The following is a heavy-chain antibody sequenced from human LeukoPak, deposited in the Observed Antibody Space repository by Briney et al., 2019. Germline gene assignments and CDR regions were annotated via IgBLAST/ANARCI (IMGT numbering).Heavy chain of an antibody. CDR3: ATTGHSSSWYYFDY. D-gene: IGHD6-13*01. V-gene: IGHV3-7*01. CDR2: IKQDGSEN. Sequence: GGSLRLSCAASGFTFSSFWMSWVRQAPGKRLEWVANIKQDGSENYYIDSVKGRFTISRDNAKMSLDLQMNSLRAEDTALYYCATTGHSSSWYYFDYWGRGTLVTVSS. J-gene: IGHJ4*02. CDR1: GFTFSSFW.